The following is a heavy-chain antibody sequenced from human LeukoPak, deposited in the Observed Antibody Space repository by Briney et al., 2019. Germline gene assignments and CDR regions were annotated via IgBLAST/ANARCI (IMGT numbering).Heavy chain of an antibody. Sequence: GGSLRLSCAASGFTFSRDWMHWVRQAPGKGLVCVSRNDGRITTYADSVQGRFTISRDNAKSTVFLRMNSLRVEDTAVYFCVRRYYEYNVYDRHFDFWGQGILVTVSS. V-gene: IGHV3-74*03. J-gene: IGHJ4*02. CDR3: VRRYYEYNVYDRHFDF. D-gene: IGHD5/OR15-5a*01. CDR1: GFTFSRDW. CDR2: NDGRIT.